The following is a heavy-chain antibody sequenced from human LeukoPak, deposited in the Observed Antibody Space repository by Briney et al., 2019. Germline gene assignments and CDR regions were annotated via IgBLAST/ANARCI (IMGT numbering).Heavy chain of an antibody. J-gene: IGHJ4*02. CDR2: ISSSSSYI. Sequence: GGSLRLSCGASGFTFSSYSMNWVRQAPGKGLEWVSSISSSSSYIYYTDSVKGRFTISRDNAKNSLFLQMNSLRAEDTAVYYCARERTWIQPVDFWGQGTLVTVSS. CDR3: ARERTWIQPVDF. CDR1: GFTFSSYS. D-gene: IGHD5-18*01. V-gene: IGHV3-21*01.